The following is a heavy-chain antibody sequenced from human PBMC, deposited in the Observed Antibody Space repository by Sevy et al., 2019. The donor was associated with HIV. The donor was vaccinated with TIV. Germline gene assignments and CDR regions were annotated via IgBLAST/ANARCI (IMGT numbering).Heavy chain of an antibody. CDR1: GFTFSIYA. CDR2: ISGSYNST. J-gene: IGHJ4*02. CDR3: AKDLYYDTSLFDY. Sequence: GGFLRLSCAASGFTFSIYAMSWVRQAPGKGLEWVSGISGSYNSTYYADSVKGRFTISRDNCKNTLYLQLNSLRAEDTAVYYCAKDLYYDTSLFDYWGQGTLVTVSS. V-gene: IGHV3-23*01. D-gene: IGHD3-22*01.